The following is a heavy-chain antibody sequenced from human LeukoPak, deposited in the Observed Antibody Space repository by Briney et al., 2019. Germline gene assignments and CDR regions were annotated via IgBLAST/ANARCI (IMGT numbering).Heavy chain of an antibody. J-gene: IGHJ4*02. CDR2: IKEDGSEK. D-gene: IGHD2-2*01. V-gene: IGHV3-7*04. CDR1: GFTFSNYW. CDR3: ARGRRDTQYQVFDY. Sequence: GGSLRLSCVASGFTFSNYWMNWVRQAPEKGLEWVANIKEDGSEKYYVDSVKGRFTISRDNAKNSLYLQMNSLRDDDMAVYYCARGRRDTQYQVFDYWGQGILVTVSS.